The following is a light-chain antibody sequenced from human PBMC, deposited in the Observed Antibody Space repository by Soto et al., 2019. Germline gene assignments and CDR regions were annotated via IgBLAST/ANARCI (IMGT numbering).Light chain of an antibody. CDR2: AAS. Sequence: DIQMTQSPSSLSASVGDRVTITCRASQSISSYLNWYQQKPGKAPNLLIYAASSLQSGVPSRFSGSGSGTDFTLTISSLLPEDFATYYCQHYNSYPYTFGQGTKVDIK. J-gene: IGKJ2*01. V-gene: IGKV1-39*01. CDR3: QHYNSYPYT. CDR1: QSISSY.